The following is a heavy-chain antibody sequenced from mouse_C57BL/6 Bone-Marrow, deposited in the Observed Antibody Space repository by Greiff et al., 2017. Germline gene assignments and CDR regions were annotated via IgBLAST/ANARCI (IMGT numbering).Heavy chain of an antibody. CDR3: AREGGSLSYAMDY. J-gene: IGHJ4*01. D-gene: IGHD6-2*01. Sequence: QVQLQQPGAELVMPGASVKLSCKASGYTFTSYWMHWVKQRPGQGLEWIGEIDPSDSYTNYNQKFKGKSTLTVDKSSSTAYMQLSSRTSEDSAVYYCAREGGSLSYAMDYWGQGTSVTVSS. V-gene: IGHV1-69*01. CDR2: IDPSDSYT. CDR1: GYTFTSYW.